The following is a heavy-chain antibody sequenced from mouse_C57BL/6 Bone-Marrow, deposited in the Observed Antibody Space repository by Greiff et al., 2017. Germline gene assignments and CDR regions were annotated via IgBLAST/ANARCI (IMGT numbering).Heavy chain of an antibody. CDR2: ISSGGDYI. Sequence: EVQRVESGEGLVKPGGSLKLSCAASGFTFSSYAMSWVRQTPEKRLEWVAYISSGGDYIYYADTVKGRFTISRNNARNTLYLQMSSLKSEDTARYYCTRAYDGEDFDGWGRGTTVTVS. D-gene: IGHD2-3*01. V-gene: IGHV5-9-1*02. J-gene: IGHJ1*03. CDR1: GFTFSSYA. CDR3: TRAYDGEDFDG.